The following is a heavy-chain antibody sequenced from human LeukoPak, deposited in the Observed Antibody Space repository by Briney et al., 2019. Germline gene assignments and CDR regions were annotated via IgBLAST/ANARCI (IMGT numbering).Heavy chain of an antibody. CDR3: ASGSREW. D-gene: IGHD3-10*01. Sequence: GGSLRLSCAASGFTFSRYWMSWVRQAPGKGLAWLANIKEDGSEKYYVDSVKGRFTISRDNAKNSLYLQMNSLRAEDTSVYYCASGSREWWGQGTLVTVSS. V-gene: IGHV3-7*01. CDR1: GFTFSRYW. J-gene: IGHJ4*02. CDR2: IKEDGSEK.